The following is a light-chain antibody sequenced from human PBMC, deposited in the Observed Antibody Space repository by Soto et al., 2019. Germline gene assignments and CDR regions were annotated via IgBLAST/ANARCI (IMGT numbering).Light chain of an antibody. CDR1: QGIRND. J-gene: IGKJ4*01. Sequence: DIQMTQSPSSLSASIGDRVTITCRASQGIRNDLLGWYQQKPGKAPKCLIYLAFNLQSGVPPRFSGSGSGTEFTLTISSLQPEDFAVYYCQQRSNWPSLTFGGGTKVEIK. CDR2: LAF. V-gene: IGKV1-17*01. CDR3: QQRSNWPSLT.